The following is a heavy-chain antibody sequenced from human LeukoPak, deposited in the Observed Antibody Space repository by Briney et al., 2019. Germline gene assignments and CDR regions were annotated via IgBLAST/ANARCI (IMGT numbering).Heavy chain of an antibody. CDR2: IYYSGST. CDR1: GGSISSSSYY. V-gene: IGHV4-39*07. J-gene: IGHJ6*02. Sequence: SETLSLTCTVSGGSISSSSYYWGWIRQPPGKGLEWIGSIYYSGSTYYNPSLKSRVTISVDRSKNQFSLKLSSVTAADTAVYYCARGATATLYGMDVWGQGTTVTVSS. CDR3: ARGATATLYGMDV. D-gene: IGHD4-4*01.